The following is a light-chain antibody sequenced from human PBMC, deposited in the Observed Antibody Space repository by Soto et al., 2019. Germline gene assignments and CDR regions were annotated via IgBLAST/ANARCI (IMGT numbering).Light chain of an antibody. Sequence: EIAFTHSPGTLSFSPGERATLSCRASQSVSSYYLAWYQQKPGQAPRLLIYAASSRATGIPDRFSGGGSGTDFTLTISRLEPEDFAVYYCQQCGSSPWTFGQGTKVDIK. J-gene: IGKJ1*01. CDR2: AAS. V-gene: IGKV3-20*01. CDR1: QSVSSYY. CDR3: QQCGSSPWT.